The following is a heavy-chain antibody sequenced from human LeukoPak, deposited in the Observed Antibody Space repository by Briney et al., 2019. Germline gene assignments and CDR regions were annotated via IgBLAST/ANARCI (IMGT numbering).Heavy chain of an antibody. CDR1: RYTFAGYS. V-gene: IGHV1-2*02. Sequence: ASVKVSCKASRYTFAGYSMHWVRQAPGQGLEWMGWINPNSGGTNYAQKFQGRVTMTGDTTISTAYMELSRLTSDDTAVYYCARGRGSYSLDYWGQGTLVTVSS. CDR3: ARGRGSYSLDY. CDR2: INPNSGGT. D-gene: IGHD1-26*01. J-gene: IGHJ4*02.